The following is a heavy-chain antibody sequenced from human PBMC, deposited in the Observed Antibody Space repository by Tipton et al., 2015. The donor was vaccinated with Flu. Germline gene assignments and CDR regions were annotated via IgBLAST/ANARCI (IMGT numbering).Heavy chain of an antibody. J-gene: IGHJ4*02. CDR3: ARGACSSTSCLDY. V-gene: IGHV4-4*07. CDR2: ISVSGQP. D-gene: IGHD2-2*01. Sequence: TLSLTCTLSGSSFGSDFWAWVRLSPGKGLEWIGSISVSGQPYYSNSFKTRAVLSIDVSKNQFSLSLSSVTAADTAVYYCARGACSSTSCLDYWGQGTLVTVST. CDR1: GSSFGSDF.